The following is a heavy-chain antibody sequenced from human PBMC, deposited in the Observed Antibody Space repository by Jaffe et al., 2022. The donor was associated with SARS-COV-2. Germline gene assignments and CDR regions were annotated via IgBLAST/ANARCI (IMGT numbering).Heavy chain of an antibody. V-gene: IGHV3-30*18. CDR1: GFTFSSYG. D-gene: IGHD6-13*01. Sequence: QVQLVESGGGVVQPGRSLRLSCAASGFTFSSYGMHWVRQAPGKGLEWVAVISYDGSNKYYADSVKGRFTISRDNSKNTLYLQMNSLRAEDTAVYYCAKASGYSSSWYGWFDPWGQGTLVTVSS. CDR2: ISYDGSNK. CDR3: AKASGYSSSWYGWFDP. J-gene: IGHJ5*02.